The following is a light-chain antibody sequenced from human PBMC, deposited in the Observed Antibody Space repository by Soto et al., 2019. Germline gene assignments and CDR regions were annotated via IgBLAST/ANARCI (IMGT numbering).Light chain of an antibody. Sequence: DIQMTQSPSTLSASVGDRVTITCRASQTINNYLNWYQQKPGKAPKCLIYGASGLQSGVSSRFSGRGSGTDYTLTISSLQPEDFATYYCQQSYDSPPTFGGGTKVEIK. CDR1: QTINNY. V-gene: IGKV1-39*01. J-gene: IGKJ4*01. CDR2: GAS. CDR3: QQSYDSPPT.